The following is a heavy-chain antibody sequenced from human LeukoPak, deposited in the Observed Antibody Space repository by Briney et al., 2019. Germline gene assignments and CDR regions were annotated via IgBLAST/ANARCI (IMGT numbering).Heavy chain of an antibody. CDR1: GGSISSSSYY. V-gene: IGHV4-39*07. CDR2: IYCSGST. Sequence: SETLSLTCTVSGGSISSSSYYWGWIRQPPGKGLEWIGSIYCSGSTYYNPSLKSRVTISVDTSKNQFSLKLSSVTAADTAVYYCARVRSSSWPLLSHWFDPWGQGTLVTVSS. CDR3: ARVRSSSWPLLSHWFDP. D-gene: IGHD6-13*01. J-gene: IGHJ5*02.